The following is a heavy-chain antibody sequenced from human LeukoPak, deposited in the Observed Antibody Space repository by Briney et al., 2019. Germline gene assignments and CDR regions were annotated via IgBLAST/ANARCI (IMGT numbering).Heavy chain of an antibody. Sequence: PSETLSLTCAVYGGSFSENYWTWIRQPPGKGLEWIGEINHSGRSNYNPSLKSRVTISVDSSKNQFSLDLSSVTAADTADYYCARGRGVVVRDWFDYWGQGTLFTVSS. J-gene: IGHJ4*02. CDR1: GGSFSENY. D-gene: IGHD2-21*01. CDR3: ARGRGVVVRDWFDY. V-gene: IGHV4-34*01. CDR2: INHSGRS.